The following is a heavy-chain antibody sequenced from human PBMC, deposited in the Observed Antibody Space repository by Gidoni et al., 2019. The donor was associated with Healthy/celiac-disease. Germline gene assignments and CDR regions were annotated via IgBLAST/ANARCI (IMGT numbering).Heavy chain of an antibody. V-gene: IGHV4-38-2*02. J-gene: IGHJ4*02. CDR2: IYHSGST. CDR3: ASEIAVAGPL. CDR1: GYSISSGYY. Sequence: QVQLQESGPGLVKPSETLSLTCTVSGYSISSGYYWGWIRQPPGKGLEWIGSIYHSGSTYYNPSLKSRVTISVDTSKNQFSLKLSSVTAADTVVYYCASEIAVAGPLWGQGTLVTVSS. D-gene: IGHD6-19*01.